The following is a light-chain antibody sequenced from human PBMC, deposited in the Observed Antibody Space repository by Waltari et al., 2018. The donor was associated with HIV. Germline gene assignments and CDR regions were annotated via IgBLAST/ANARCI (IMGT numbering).Light chain of an antibody. CDR3: AAWDDSLSGVI. V-gene: IGLV1-47*01. Sequence: QSVLTQPPSASGTPGQRVTISCSGSSSNIGINYVYWYQQLPGTAPNILIYRNNQRPSGVPDRFSGSKSGTSASLAISGLRSDDEGDYYCAAWDDSLSGVIFGGGTKLTVL. CDR2: RNN. CDR1: SSNIGINY. J-gene: IGLJ2*01.